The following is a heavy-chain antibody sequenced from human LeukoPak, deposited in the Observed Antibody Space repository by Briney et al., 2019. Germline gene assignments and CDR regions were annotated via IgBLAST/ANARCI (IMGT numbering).Heavy chain of an antibody. CDR1: GFTFSSYW. J-gene: IGHJ4*02. CDR3: AGEVVGATFYFDY. CDR2: INSDGSST. Sequence: GGSLRLSCAASGFTFSSYWMHWVRQAPGKGLVWVSRINSDGSSTSYADSVKGRFTISRDNAKNTLYLQMNSLRAEDRAVYYCAGEVVGATFYFDYWGQGTLVTVSS. D-gene: IGHD1-26*01. V-gene: IGHV3-74*01.